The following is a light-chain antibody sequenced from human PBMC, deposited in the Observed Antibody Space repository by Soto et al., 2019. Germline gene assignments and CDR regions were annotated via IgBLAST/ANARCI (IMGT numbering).Light chain of an antibody. J-gene: IGKJ1*01. V-gene: IGKV1-5*01. CDR1: QNINRL. CDR2: DAS. CDR3: QQHYIHWT. Sequence: DIQVTQSPSTLSASVGDRVTITCRASQNINRLLALYQQKPGKAPQLLIYDASTLESGAPSRFSGSGSGTEFTLSISSLQPDDFATYYCQQHYIHWTFGQGTKV.